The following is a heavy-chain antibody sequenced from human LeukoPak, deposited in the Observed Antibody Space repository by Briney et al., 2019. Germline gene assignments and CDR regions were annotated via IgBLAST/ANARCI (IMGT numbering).Heavy chain of an antibody. D-gene: IGHD3-22*01. V-gene: IGHV3-23*01. CDR3: AKDLQGYYYDSSGYEN. J-gene: IGHJ4*02. CDR1: GFTFSSYA. Sequence: PGGSLRLSCAASGFTFSSYAMSWVRQAPGKGLEWVSAISGSGGSTYYADSVKGRFTISRDNSKNTLYLQMNSLRAEDTAVYYCAKDLQGYYYDSSGYENWGQGTLVTVSS. CDR2: ISGSGGST.